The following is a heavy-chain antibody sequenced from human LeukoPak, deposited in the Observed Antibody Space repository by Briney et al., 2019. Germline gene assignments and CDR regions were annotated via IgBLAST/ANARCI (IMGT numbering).Heavy chain of an antibody. Sequence: ASVKVSCKASDYTFISYDISWVRQPPGQGLEWMGWISAYNGSTKYAQKLQGRVTMTTDTSTNTAYMELRSLRYEDTAVYYCARTKARGPEPSFDYWGQGTLVTVSS. CDR1: DYTFISYD. V-gene: IGHV1-18*01. CDR2: ISAYNGST. J-gene: IGHJ4*02. CDR3: ARTKARGPEPSFDY. D-gene: IGHD2-8*01.